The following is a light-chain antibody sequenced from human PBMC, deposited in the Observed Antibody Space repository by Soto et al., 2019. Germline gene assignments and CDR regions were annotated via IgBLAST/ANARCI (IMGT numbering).Light chain of an antibody. CDR3: QQYGSSPSLFT. CDR2: GAS. CDR1: QSVSSSY. J-gene: IGKJ3*01. Sequence: EIALTQSPGTLSLSPGEKATLSCRASQSVSSSYLAWYKQKPGQAPRLLIYGASSRATGIPDRFSGSGSGTDFTLTISRLEPEDFAVYYCQQYGSSPSLFTFGPGTKVDIK. V-gene: IGKV3-20*01.